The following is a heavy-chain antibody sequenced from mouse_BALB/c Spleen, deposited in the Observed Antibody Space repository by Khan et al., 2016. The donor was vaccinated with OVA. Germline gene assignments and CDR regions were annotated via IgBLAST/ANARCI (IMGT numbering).Heavy chain of an antibody. CDR3: TRVHGGY. J-gene: IGHJ2*01. CDR2: INTYTGER. V-gene: IGHV9-3-1*01. CDR1: GYTFTDYV. Sequence: QIQLVQSGPELKKPGETVKISCKASGYTFTDYVMNWVKQSPGKGLKWMGWINTYTGERTYADDFKGRFAFSLATSASTAYLQINSLKNEDTATYYCTRVHGGYWGQGTTLTVSS.